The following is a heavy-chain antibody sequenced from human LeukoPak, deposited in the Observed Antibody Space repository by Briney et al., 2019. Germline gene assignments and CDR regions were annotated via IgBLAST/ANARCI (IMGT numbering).Heavy chain of an antibody. CDR1: GFTFSSYW. CDR2: LNSDCCST. Sequence: GGSLRLSCAASGFTFSSYWMLWVSQAPGKGLVWVSRLNSDCCSTTYADSVKGRFTISRDNAKNTLYLQMNSLRAEDTAVYYCARADTYYDILTGYYFDYWGQGTLVTVSS. V-gene: IGHV3-74*01. J-gene: IGHJ4*02. CDR3: ARADTYYDILTGYYFDY. D-gene: IGHD3-9*01.